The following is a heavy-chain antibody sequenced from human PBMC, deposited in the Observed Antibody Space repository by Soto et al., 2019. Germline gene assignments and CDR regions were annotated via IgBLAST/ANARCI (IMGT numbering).Heavy chain of an antibody. CDR2: INPNSGGT. Sequence: GASVKVSCKACGYTFTGYYMHWVRQAPGQGLEWMGWINPNSGGTNYAQKFQGWVTMTRDTSISTAYMELSRLRSDDTAVYYCARHSWHDPGYFDYWGQGTLVTVSS. V-gene: IGHV1-2*04. D-gene: IGHD3-3*01. CDR1: GYTFTGYY. J-gene: IGHJ4*02. CDR3: ARHSWHDPGYFDY.